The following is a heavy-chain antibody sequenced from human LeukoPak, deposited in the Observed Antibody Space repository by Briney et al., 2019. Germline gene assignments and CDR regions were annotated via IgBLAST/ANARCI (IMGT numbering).Heavy chain of an antibody. Sequence: GESLKISCAASGFTFSSYAMSWVRQAPGKGLEWVSAISGSGGSTYYADSVKGRFTISRDNSKNTLYLQMNSLRAEDTAVYYCANPYDSSGYYYVWHAFDIWGQGTMVTVSS. CDR1: GFTFSSYA. J-gene: IGHJ3*02. CDR2: ISGSGGST. V-gene: IGHV3-23*01. D-gene: IGHD3-22*01. CDR3: ANPYDSSGYYYVWHAFDI.